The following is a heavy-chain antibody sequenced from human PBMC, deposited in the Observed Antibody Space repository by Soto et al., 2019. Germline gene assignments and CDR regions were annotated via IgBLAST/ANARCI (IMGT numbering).Heavy chain of an antibody. CDR2: LSGSGGST. CDR3: AKNSGCSYMDVYYFDS. CDR1: GFSFAAYA. J-gene: IGHJ4*02. D-gene: IGHD2-15*01. Sequence: EVQLLESGGGLVQPGESLRLSCAASGFSFAAYASSWVRQAPGKGLEWVSALSGSGGSTYYTHSVKGRFTISRDNSRNMVYLQMNSLRAEDTAVYYCAKNSGCSYMDVYYFDSWGQGTLLTVSS. V-gene: IGHV3-23*01.